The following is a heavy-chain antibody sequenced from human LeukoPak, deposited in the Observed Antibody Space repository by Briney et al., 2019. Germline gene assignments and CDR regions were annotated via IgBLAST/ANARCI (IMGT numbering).Heavy chain of an antibody. CDR2: ISYDGSNK. V-gene: IGHV3-30*04. D-gene: IGHD4-17*01. J-gene: IGHJ6*04. CDR1: GFTFSSYA. Sequence: PGGSLRLSCAASGFTFSSYAMHWVRQAPGKGLEWVAVISYDGSNKYYADSVKGRFTISRDNSKNTLYLQMNSLRAEDTAVYYCARALDYGEHLDYWGKGTTVTVSS. CDR3: ARALDYGEHLDY.